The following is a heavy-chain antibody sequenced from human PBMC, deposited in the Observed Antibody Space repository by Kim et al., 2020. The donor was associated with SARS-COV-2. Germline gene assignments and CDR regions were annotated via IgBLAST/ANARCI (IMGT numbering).Heavy chain of an antibody. CDR2: IWYDGSNK. J-gene: IGHJ4*02. V-gene: IGHV3-33*01. Sequence: GGSLRLSCAASGFTFSSYGMHWVRQAPGKGLEWVAVIWYDGSNKYYADSVKGRFTISRDNSKNTLYLQMNSLRAEDTAVYYCASGGEAAAGTFDYWGQGTLVTVSS. D-gene: IGHD6-13*01. CDR1: GFTFSSYG. CDR3: ASGGEAAAGTFDY.